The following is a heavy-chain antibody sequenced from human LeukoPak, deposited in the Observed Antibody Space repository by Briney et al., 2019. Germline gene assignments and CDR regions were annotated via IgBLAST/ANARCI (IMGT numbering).Heavy chain of an antibody. CDR3: ARILSDSSGTGVDY. CDR1: GFSLSTSGMR. J-gene: IGHJ4*02. CDR2: IDWDDDK. Sequence: ESGPALVKPTQTLTLTCTFSGFSLSTSGMRVGWIRQPPGKALEWLARIDWDDDKFYSTSLRTRLTISKDTSKNQVVLAMTNMDPVDTATYYCARILSDSSGTGVDYWGQGTLVTVSS. D-gene: IGHD6-19*01. V-gene: IGHV2-70*04.